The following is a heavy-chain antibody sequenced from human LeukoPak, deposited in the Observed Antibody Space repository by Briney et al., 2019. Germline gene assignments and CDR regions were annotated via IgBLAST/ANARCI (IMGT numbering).Heavy chain of an antibody. V-gene: IGHV3-53*03. CDR2: LYRDDTS. D-gene: IGHD2-15*01. CDR3: VSGYCRGARCHAFAFDI. CDR1: GLTVSNSY. Sequence: GGSLRLSCAASGLTVSNSYINWVRQPPGKWLEWVSVLYRDDTSYYAQSVKGRFTISRDSAKNTLDLQMSGLRAEDTAMYYCVSGYCRGARCHAFAFDIWGQGTMVTVSS. J-gene: IGHJ3*02.